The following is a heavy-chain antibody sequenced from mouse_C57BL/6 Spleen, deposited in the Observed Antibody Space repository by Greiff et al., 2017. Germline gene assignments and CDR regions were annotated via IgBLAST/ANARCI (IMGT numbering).Heavy chain of an antibody. CDR3: ARSGDDYDVAY. CDR1: GYSFTGYF. V-gene: IGHV1-20*01. D-gene: IGHD2-4*01. J-gene: IGHJ3*01. CDR2: INPYNGDT. Sequence: VQLKQSGPELVKPGDSVKISCKASGYSFTGYFMNWVMQSHGKSLEWIGRINPYNGDTFYNQKFKGKATLTVDKSSSTAHMELRSLTSEDTAVYYCARSGDDYDVAYWGQGTLVTVSA.